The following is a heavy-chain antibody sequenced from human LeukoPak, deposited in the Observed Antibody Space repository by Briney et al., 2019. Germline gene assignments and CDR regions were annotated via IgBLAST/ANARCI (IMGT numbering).Heavy chain of an antibody. J-gene: IGHJ5*02. V-gene: IGHV4-39*01. CDR2: VSYTGTT. CDR1: GGSINSNTYF. Sequence: SETLSLTCTVSGGSINSNTYFWGWIRQPPGKGLEWIGTVSYTGTTYYNPSLKSRLTISVNTSKSQFSLKLTSVTAADTAVYYCATQYYGFDPWGQGILVTVSS. D-gene: IGHD3-10*01. CDR3: ATQYYGFDP.